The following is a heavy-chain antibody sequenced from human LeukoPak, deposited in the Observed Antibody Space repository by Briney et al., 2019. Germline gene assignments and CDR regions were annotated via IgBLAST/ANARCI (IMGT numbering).Heavy chain of an antibody. CDR3: AKAPYYDILTGYYNAPYYYYMDV. Sequence: GGSLRLSCAASGFTFSSYAMSWVRQAPGKGLEWVSAISGSGGSTYYADSVKDRFTISRDNSKNTLYLQMNSLRAEDSAVYYCAKAPYYDILTGYYNAPYYYYMDVWGKGTTVTVSS. J-gene: IGHJ6*03. CDR1: GFTFSSYA. D-gene: IGHD3-9*01. V-gene: IGHV3-23*01. CDR2: ISGSGGST.